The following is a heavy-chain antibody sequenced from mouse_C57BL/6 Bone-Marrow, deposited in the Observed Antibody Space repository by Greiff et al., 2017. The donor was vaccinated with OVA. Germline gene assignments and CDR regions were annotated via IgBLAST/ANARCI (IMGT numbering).Heavy chain of an antibody. CDR1: GFNIKDDY. V-gene: IGHV14-4*01. CDR3: TSYGNFDY. D-gene: IGHD2-1*01. Sequence: VQLQQSGAELVRPGASVKLSCTASGFNIKDDYMHWVKQRPEQGLEWIGWIDPENGDTEYASQFQGKATITADTPSNTAYLQLSILTSEDTAVYYCTSYGNFDYWGQGTTLTVSS. J-gene: IGHJ2*01. CDR2: IDPENGDT.